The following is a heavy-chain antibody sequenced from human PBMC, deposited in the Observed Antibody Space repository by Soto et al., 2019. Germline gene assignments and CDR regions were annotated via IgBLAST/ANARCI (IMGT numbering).Heavy chain of an antibody. V-gene: IGHV4-4*07. J-gene: IGHJ3*02. CDR3: ARERTYQLSGDDALDI. CDR1: GGSISNYN. D-gene: IGHD2-2*01. Sequence: SETLSLTCTVSGGSISNYNWNWIRQSAGKGLEWIGRIYSNGITYYSPSLKSRVTMSVDTFNNQISLKLGSVTAADTAMYYCARERTYQLSGDDALDIWGLGTMVTVS. CDR2: IYSNGIT.